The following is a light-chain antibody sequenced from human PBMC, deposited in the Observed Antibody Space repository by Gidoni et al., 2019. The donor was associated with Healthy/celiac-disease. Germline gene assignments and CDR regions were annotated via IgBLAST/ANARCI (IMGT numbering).Light chain of an antibody. CDR1: QSLLHSNGYNY. Sequence: DIVMPQSPLSLPVTPGEPVSISCRSSQSLLHSNGYNYLDWYLQKPGQSPQLLIYLGSNRASGVPDRFSGSGSGTDFTLKISRVEAEDVGVYYCMQALQTSFTFXPXTKVDIK. CDR2: LGS. V-gene: IGKV2-28*01. J-gene: IGKJ3*01. CDR3: MQALQTSFT.